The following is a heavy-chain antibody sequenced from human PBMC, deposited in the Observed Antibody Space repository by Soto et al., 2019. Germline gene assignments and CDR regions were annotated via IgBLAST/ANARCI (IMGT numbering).Heavy chain of an antibody. CDR3: ARQSVVAATEIDY. CDR2: IIPIFGTA. Sequence: GASVKVSCKASGGTFSSYAISWVRQAPGQGLEWMGGIIPIFGTANYAQKFQGRVTITADKSTSTAYMELRSLRSDDTAVYYCARQSVVAATEIDYWGQGTLVTVSS. V-gene: IGHV1-69*06. J-gene: IGHJ4*02. CDR1: GGTFSSYA. D-gene: IGHD2-15*01.